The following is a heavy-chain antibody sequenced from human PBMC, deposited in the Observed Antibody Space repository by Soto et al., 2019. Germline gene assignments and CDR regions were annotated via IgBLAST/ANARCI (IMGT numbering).Heavy chain of an antibody. V-gene: IGHV3-23*01. Sequence: GGALRLSCAASGFTFASYAMNWVRQVPGKGLEWVSSTSDSGHNTYYTDSVRGRFTISRDNSKNSLFLQMNTLRAEDTAVYYCAKADTVLRSLSPHRMDVWGQGTTVTVS. D-gene: IGHD3-3*01. CDR3: AKADTVLRSLSPHRMDV. J-gene: IGHJ6*02. CDR2: TSDSGHNT. CDR1: GFTFASYA.